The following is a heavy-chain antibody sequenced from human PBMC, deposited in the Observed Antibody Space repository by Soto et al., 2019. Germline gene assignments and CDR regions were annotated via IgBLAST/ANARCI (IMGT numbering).Heavy chain of an antibody. CDR1: EYSFTSHW. Sequence: PGESLKISSNGAEYSFTSHWIGWVRQMPGKGLEWMGIIYPGDSDTRYSPSFQGQVTISADKSISTAYLQWSSLRASDTAMYYCARVAGDTGSMDVWGQGTTVTVSS. D-gene: IGHD4-17*01. V-gene: IGHV5-51*01. CDR3: ARVAGDTGSMDV. CDR2: IYPGDSDT. J-gene: IGHJ6*02.